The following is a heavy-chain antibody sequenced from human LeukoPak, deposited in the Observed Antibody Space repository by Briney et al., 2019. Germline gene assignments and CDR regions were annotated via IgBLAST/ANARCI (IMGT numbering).Heavy chain of an antibody. J-gene: IGHJ4*02. CDR2: INGDGRNI. V-gene: IGHV3-74*01. D-gene: IGHD6-19*01. CDR1: GFTLSSYW. CDR3: AKDEMFSSAWYFDY. Sequence: GSLRLSCVASGFTLSSYWMHWVRQNPRKGLVWGSRINGDGRNINYADSVRGRFTISRDNAKNTLYLQMNTLRVEDTAVYYCAKDEMFSSAWYFDYWGQGTLVTVSS.